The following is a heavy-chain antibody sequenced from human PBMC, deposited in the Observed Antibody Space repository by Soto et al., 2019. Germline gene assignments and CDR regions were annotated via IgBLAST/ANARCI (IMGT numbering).Heavy chain of an antibody. J-gene: IGHJ4*02. D-gene: IGHD6-13*01. Sequence: QVQLVQSGAEVKKPGASVKVSCKASGYTFTSYGIIWVRQAPGQGLEWMGWISAYNGNTNYAQKLQGRVTMTTDTSTGTAYMELRSLRSDDTAVYYCARDPPTIASAGREDYWGQGTLVTVSS. CDR2: ISAYNGNT. V-gene: IGHV1-18*01. CDR3: ARDPPTIASAGREDY. CDR1: GYTFTSYG.